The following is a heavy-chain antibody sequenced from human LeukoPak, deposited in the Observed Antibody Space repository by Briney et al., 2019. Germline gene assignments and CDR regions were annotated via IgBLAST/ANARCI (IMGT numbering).Heavy chain of an antibody. CDR2: ISYDGSNK. CDR1: GFTFSSYG. CDR3: ATDQTWEILSLFDH. Sequence: PGGSLRLSCAASGFTFSSYGMHWVRQAPGKGLEWVAVISYDGSNKYYADFVKGRLTVSRDNSKNTLFLQMNSLRAEDTAVYYCATDQTWEILSLFDHWGQGTLVTVSS. D-gene: IGHD1-26*01. J-gene: IGHJ4*02. V-gene: IGHV3-30*03.